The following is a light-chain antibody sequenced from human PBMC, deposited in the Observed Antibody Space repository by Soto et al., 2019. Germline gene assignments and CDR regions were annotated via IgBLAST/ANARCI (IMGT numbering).Light chain of an antibody. V-gene: IGKV3-20*01. Sequence: EIVLTQSPGTLSLSPGERATLSCRASQSVSSNYLAWYQQKPGQAPRLLIYGASSRATGIPDRFSGSGSGTDFTLTLSRLEPEDFAVYYCQQYGSSPPRTFGQGTKVDIK. CDR3: QQYGSSPPRT. CDR2: GAS. CDR1: QSVSSNY. J-gene: IGKJ1*01.